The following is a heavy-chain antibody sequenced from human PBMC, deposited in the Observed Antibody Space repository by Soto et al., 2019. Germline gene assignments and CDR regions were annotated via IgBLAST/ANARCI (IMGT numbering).Heavy chain of an antibody. D-gene: IGHD2-15*01. CDR3: ARRDRVVAEGRWFDP. CDR2: VHYSGNT. Sequence: ETLSLTCTVSGYSISSGYHWAWIRQPPGKGLELLGSVHYSGNTYYNPSLKSRLTISVDKSKNQFSLNLSSVTAADTAVYYCARRDRVVAEGRWFDPWGQGTLVTVYS. J-gene: IGHJ5*02. CDR1: GYSISSGYH. V-gene: IGHV4-38-2*02.